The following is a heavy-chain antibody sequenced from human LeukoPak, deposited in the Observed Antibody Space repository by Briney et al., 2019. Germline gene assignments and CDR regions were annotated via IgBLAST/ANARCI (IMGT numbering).Heavy chain of an antibody. Sequence: GGSLRLSCAASGFTFSSYSMNWVRQAPGKGLEWVSYISRSSSTIYYADSVKGRFTISRDNAKNSLYLQMNSLRDEDTAVYYCARVLSYDSSGYYPRSWFDPWGQGTLVTVSS. V-gene: IGHV3-48*02. J-gene: IGHJ5*02. D-gene: IGHD3-22*01. CDR2: ISRSSSTI. CDR3: ARVLSYDSSGYYPRSWFDP. CDR1: GFTFSSYS.